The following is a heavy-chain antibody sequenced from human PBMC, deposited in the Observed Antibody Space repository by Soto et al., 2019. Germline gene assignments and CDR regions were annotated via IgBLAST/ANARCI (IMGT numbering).Heavy chain of an antibody. CDR2: IKHDGSEI. CDR1: GFTFSSFW. Sequence: EVQLVESGGGLVQPGGSLRLSCAASGFTFSSFWMSWVRQAPGKGLEWVAKIKHDGSEIFYLNSVEGRFTISRDSTKNSLYLQMNGLRVADTAVYYCARDGTDDAFDVWGQGTMVTVSS. V-gene: IGHV3-7*03. CDR3: ARDGTDDAFDV. J-gene: IGHJ3*01.